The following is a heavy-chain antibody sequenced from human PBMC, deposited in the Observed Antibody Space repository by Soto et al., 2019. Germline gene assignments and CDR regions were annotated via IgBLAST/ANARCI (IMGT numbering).Heavy chain of an antibody. Sequence: VESLKISCKGSGYIFTSYWICCLLQMPGKGLEWMGIIYPGDSDTRYSPSLQGQVTISADKSTSTAYLQWSSLRASDTAMYYCARNHDSGGSSFDYWGQGTLVTVSS. CDR3: ARNHDSGGSSFDY. CDR2: IYPGDSDT. J-gene: IGHJ4*02. CDR1: GYIFTSYW. V-gene: IGHV5-51*01. D-gene: IGHD3-22*01.